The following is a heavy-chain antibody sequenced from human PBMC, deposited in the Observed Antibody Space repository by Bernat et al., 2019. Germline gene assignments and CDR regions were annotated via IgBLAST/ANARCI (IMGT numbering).Heavy chain of an antibody. D-gene: IGHD4-17*01. CDR1: GFTFDDYA. CDR3: AKMSLYGEPN. Sequence: EVQLVESGGGLVQPGRSLRLSCAASGFTFDDYAMHWVRQAPGKGLEWVSGISWNSGSIGYADSVKGRFTISRDNAKNSLYLQMNSLRAEDTALYYCAKMSLYGEPNWGQGTLVTVSS. V-gene: IGHV3-9*01. J-gene: IGHJ4*02. CDR2: ISWNSGSI.